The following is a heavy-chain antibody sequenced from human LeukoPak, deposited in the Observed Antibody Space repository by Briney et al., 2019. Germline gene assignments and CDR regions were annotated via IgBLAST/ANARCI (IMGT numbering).Heavy chain of an antibody. D-gene: IGHD6-13*01. CDR1: GGSISSYY. CDR3: ARHEYSSSWYLSDY. V-gene: IGHV4-59*08. J-gene: IGHJ4*02. CDR2: IYYSGST. Sequence: SETLSLTCTVSGGSISSYYWSWIRQPPGKGLEWIGYIYYSGSTKYNPSLESRVTISVDTSKNQFSLKLSSVTAADTAVYYCARHEYSSSWYLSDYWGQGTLVTVSS.